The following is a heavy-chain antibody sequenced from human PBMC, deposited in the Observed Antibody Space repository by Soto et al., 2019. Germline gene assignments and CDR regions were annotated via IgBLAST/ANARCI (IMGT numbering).Heavy chain of an antibody. Sequence: LRLSCAASGFTFSSYSMNWVRQAPGKGLEWVSSISSSSSYIYYADSVKGRFTISRDNAKNSLYLQMNSLRAEDTAVYYCARGGSSRYYYFYGMDVWGQGTTVTVSS. V-gene: IGHV3-21*01. CDR1: GFTFSSYS. CDR3: ARGGSSRYYYFYGMDV. D-gene: IGHD6-6*01. CDR2: ISSSSSYI. J-gene: IGHJ6*02.